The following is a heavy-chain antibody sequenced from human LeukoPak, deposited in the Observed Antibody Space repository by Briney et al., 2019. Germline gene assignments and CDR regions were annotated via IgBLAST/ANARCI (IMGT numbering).Heavy chain of an antibody. CDR1: GFTFSSYA. Sequence: GGSLRLSCAASGFTFSSYAMSWVRQAPGKGLEWVSVTYSGGSTYYADSVKGRFTISRDNSKNTLYLQMNSLRAEDTAVYYCAREYSYGFFDYWGQGTLVTVSS. V-gene: IGHV3-66*01. CDR3: AREYSYGFFDY. CDR2: TYSGGST. J-gene: IGHJ4*02. D-gene: IGHD5-18*01.